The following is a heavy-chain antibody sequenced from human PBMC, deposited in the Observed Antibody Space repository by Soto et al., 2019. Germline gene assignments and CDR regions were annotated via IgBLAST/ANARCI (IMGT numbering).Heavy chain of an antibody. V-gene: IGHV4-59*01. Sequence: SETLSLTCTVSGGSIISYYWICSGKPPCKGLEWIVYIYYSGSTNYNPTLKSRVTITVDTAKYQFSLKLSSVTAADTAVYYCAGALVRITMVRGVITAHPLAYWGQGTLVTVSS. D-gene: IGHD3-10*01. J-gene: IGHJ4*02. CDR3: AGALVRITMVRGVITAHPLAY. CDR1: GGSIISYY. CDR2: IYYSGST.